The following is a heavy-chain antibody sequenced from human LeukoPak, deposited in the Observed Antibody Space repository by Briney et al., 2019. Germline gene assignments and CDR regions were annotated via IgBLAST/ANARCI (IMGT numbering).Heavy chain of an antibody. CDR1: GGTFSSYA. J-gene: IGHJ4*02. CDR3: ARDRDPYYYDSSGYYYAY. CDR2: IIPIFGTA. Sequence: ASVKVSCKASGGTFSSYAISWVRQAPGQGLEWMGGIIPIFGTANYAQKFQGRVTITADESTSTAYMELSSLRSEDTAVYYCARDRDPYYYDSSGYYYAYWGQGTLVTVSS. V-gene: IGHV1-69*13. D-gene: IGHD3-22*01.